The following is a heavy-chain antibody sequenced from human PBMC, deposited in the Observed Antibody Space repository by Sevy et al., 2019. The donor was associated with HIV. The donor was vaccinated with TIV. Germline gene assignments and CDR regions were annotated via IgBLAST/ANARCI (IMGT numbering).Heavy chain of an antibody. CDR2: IYYNGHI. CDR1: GGTITSLH. J-gene: IGHJ4*02. V-gene: IGHV4-59*08. Sequence: SETLSLTCTVSGGTITSLHWNWIRQPPGKGLEWIANIYYNGHINYNPSLKSRVTLSLDTSKNQFSLRLSSVTAADTAMYYCAGENAWGRGYSWGQRTLVTVSS. D-gene: IGHD1-26*01. CDR3: AGENAWGRGYS.